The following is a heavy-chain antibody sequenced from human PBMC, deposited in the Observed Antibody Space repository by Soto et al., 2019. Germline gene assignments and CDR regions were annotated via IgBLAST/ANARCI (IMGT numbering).Heavy chain of an antibody. Sequence: GASVKVSCKASGGTFSSYTISWVRQAPGQGLEWMGRIIPILGIANYAQKFQGRVTITTDTSASTAYMDLSSLRSEDTAVYYCAREYCTSTSCYSYFQHWGQGTLVTVSS. D-gene: IGHD2-2*01. J-gene: IGHJ1*01. CDR2: IIPILGIA. CDR1: GGTFSSYT. V-gene: IGHV1-69*04. CDR3: AREYCTSTSCYSYFQH.